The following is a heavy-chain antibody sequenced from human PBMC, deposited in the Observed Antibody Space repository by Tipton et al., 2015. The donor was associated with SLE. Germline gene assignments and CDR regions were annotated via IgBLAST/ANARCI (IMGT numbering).Heavy chain of an antibody. CDR1: GGSVITTAYY. Sequence: TLSLTCTVSGGSVITTAYYWDWIRQPPGKGLEWIGNIYYSGNTYYNPSLKSRVTISVDTSRNQFSLRLSSVTAADTAVYHCARETVGGWFDPWGQGILVTVSS. V-gene: IGHV4-39*07. CDR3: ARETVGGWFDP. D-gene: IGHD1-26*01. CDR2: IYYSGNT. J-gene: IGHJ5*02.